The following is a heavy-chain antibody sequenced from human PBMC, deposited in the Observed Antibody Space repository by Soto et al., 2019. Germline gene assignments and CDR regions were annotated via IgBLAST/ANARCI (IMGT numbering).Heavy chain of an antibody. CDR2: INPSGART. D-gene: IGHD2-2*01. V-gene: IGHV1-46*04. Sequence: ASVKVSCKASGHTFSTYYVHWVRQAPGQGLEWMGIINPSGARTTYAQKLQGRVTMTRDTSTSTVYMELSSLRSEDTAVYYCAREGPAVSTGYYYYNGMDVWGQGTTVTVSS. J-gene: IGHJ6*02. CDR1: GHTFSTYY. CDR3: AREGPAVSTGYYYYNGMDV.